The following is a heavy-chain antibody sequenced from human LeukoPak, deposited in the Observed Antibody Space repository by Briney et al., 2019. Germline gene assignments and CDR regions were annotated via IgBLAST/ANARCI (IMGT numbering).Heavy chain of an antibody. Sequence: LPGGSLRLSCAASGFTFSSYWMNWARQAPGKGLEWVASINHNGNVNYYVDSVKGQFTISRDNAKNSLYLQMSNLRAEDTAVYFCARGGGLDVRGQGATVTVSS. V-gene: IGHV3-7*03. CDR1: GFTFSSYW. CDR2: INHNGNVN. CDR3: ARGGGLDV. D-gene: IGHD3-16*01. J-gene: IGHJ6*02.